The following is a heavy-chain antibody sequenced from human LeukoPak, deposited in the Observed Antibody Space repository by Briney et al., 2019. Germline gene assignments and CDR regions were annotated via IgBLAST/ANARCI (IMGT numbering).Heavy chain of an antibody. D-gene: IGHD3-9*01. Sequence: SETLSLTCTVSGDFIDSRPYYCPWIRQPAGKRPEWIGRIYRSGTTNYNPSLKSRVTISLHTSQNQFSLNLTSVTAADTAVYYCTLQSVMLTTRVTFDIWGQGTLVTVSS. J-gene: IGHJ3*02. CDR2: IYRSGTT. CDR1: GDFIDSRPYY. V-gene: IGHV4-61*02. CDR3: TLQSVMLTTRVTFDI.